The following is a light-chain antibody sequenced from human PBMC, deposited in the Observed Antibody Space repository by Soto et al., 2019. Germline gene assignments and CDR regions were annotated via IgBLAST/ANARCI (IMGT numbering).Light chain of an antibody. J-gene: IGLJ3*02. CDR2: LNSDGSH. CDR1: SGQSSYA. V-gene: IGLV4-69*01. Sequence: QLVLTQSPSASASLGASVKRTCTLSSGQSSYASAWYQQRPEKGPRYLMKLNSDGSHSKGDGIPDRFSGSSSGAERYLTISSLQSEDEADYYCQTWGTGIRVFGGGTKLTVL. CDR3: QTWGTGIRV.